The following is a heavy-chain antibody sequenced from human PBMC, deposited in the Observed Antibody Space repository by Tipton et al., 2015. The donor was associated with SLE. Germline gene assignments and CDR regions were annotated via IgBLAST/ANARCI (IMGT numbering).Heavy chain of an antibody. V-gene: IGHV3-33*01. D-gene: IGHD1-20*01. CDR3: ARDVVRDNWKYYFDY. Sequence: SLRLSCAASGFTFSTYGFHWVRQAPGKGLEWVAVIWYDGSKQYYADSVKGRFTISRDDSKNTVYLQMNSLRVEDTALYYCARDVVRDNWKYYFDYWGQGNLVTVSS. J-gene: IGHJ4*02. CDR1: GFTFSTYG. CDR2: IWYDGSKQ.